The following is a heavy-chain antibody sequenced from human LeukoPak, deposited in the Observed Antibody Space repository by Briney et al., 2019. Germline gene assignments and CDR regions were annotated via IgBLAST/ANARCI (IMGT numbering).Heavy chain of an antibody. Sequence: SETLSLTCTVSGGSINSGGHYWGWIRQPPGKGLEWIGSIYYSGSTYYNPSLKSRVTISVDTSKNQFSLKLTSVTAADSAVYYCGRVGDYGYCSRDTCFSPFDCWGQGTLVTVSS. CDR2: IYYSGST. D-gene: IGHD2-2*03. V-gene: IGHV4-39*07. CDR3: GRVGDYGYCSRDTCFSPFDC. J-gene: IGHJ4*02. CDR1: GGSINSGGHY.